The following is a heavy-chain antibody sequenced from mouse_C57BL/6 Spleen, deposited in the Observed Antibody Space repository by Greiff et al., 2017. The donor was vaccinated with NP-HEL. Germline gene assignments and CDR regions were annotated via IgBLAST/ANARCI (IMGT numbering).Heavy chain of an antibody. J-gene: IGHJ1*03. D-gene: IGHD1-1*01. CDR1: GYTFTSYW. CDR2: IDPSDSET. V-gene: IGHV1-52*01. Sequence: QVQLQQPGAELVRPGSSVKLSCKASGYTFTSYWMHWVKQRPIQGLEWIGNIDPSDSETHYNQKFKDKATLTVDKSSSTAYMQLSSLTSEDSAVYYCARRDYYVRWYFDVWGTGTTVTVSS. CDR3: ARRDYYVRWYFDV.